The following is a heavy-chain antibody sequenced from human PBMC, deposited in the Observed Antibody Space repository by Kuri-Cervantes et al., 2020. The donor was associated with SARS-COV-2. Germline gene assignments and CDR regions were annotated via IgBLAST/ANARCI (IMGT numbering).Heavy chain of an antibody. CDR2: IGTAGDT. J-gene: IGHJ5*02. Sequence: GESLKISCAASGFTFSSYDMHWVRQATGKGLEWVSAIGTAGDTYYPGSVKGRFTISRENAKNSLYLQMNSLRAGDTVVYYCAREAVAGSNWFDPWGQGTLVTVSS. D-gene: IGHD6-19*01. CDR3: AREAVAGSNWFDP. CDR1: GFTFSSYD. V-gene: IGHV3-13*04.